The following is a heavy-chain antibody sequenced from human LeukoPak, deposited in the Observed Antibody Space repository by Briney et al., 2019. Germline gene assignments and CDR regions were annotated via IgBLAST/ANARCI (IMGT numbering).Heavy chain of an antibody. V-gene: IGHV3-30-3*01. CDR1: GFTFSSYA. CDR3: ARVEPYSSQ. J-gene: IGHJ4*02. CDR2: ISYDGSNK. Sequence: PSGGSLRLSCAASGFTFSSYAMHWVRQAPGKGLEWVAVISYDGSNKYYADSVKGRFTISRDNSKNTLYLQMNSLRAEDTAVYYCARVEPYSSQWGQGTLVTVPS. D-gene: IGHD6-19*01.